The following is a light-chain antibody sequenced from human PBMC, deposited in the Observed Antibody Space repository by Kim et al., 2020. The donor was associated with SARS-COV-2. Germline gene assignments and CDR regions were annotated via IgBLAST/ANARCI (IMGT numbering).Light chain of an antibody. V-gene: IGLV7-46*01. Sequence: GGTYTLSSGFSSGAVTSDQYPYWYQQKPGQATRTLIYEPRNKHSWTPARFSGYLLGGKAARTLSGAQPEDEAEYYCLLSYSGARQVFSGGTQLTVL. CDR3: LLSYSGARQV. CDR2: EPR. CDR1: SGAVTSDQY. J-gene: IGLJ3*02.